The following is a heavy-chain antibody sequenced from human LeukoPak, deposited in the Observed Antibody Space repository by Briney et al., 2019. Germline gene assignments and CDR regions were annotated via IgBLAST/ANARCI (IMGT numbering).Heavy chain of an antibody. J-gene: IGHJ4*02. CDR2: VYYSGLI. Sequence: SETLSLTCTVSGGSINSSSYNWGWIRQPPTRGPEWLASVYYSGLIYYNSSLKTRVTISVDTSKNQFTLKLRSVTAADTAVYYCVRVAYGSGSRLIDCWGQGTLVTISS. CDR1: GGSINSSSYN. D-gene: IGHD3-10*01. CDR3: VRVAYGSGSRLIDC. V-gene: IGHV4-39*06.